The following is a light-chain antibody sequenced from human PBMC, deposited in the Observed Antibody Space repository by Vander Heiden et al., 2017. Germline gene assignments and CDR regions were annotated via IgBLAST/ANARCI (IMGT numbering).Light chain of an antibody. J-gene: IGKJ1*01. Sequence: DIVMTQSPDSLAVSLGEWATINCKFSQSVLHSTKSRNYIAWYQQKPGQSPKLLISWASTRESGVPDRISGSRSGTDFTLTISSLQAEDVTVYYCHQYYSPPQTFGQGTKVELK. CDR1: QSVLHSTKSRNY. CDR2: WAS. CDR3: HQYYSPPQT. V-gene: IGKV4-1*01.